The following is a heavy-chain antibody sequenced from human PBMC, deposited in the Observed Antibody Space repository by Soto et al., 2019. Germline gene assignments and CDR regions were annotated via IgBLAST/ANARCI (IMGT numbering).Heavy chain of an antibody. D-gene: IGHD6-6*01. CDR3: ARGEQLAGFDY. Sequence: GGSLRLSCAASGFTFSSYDMHWVRQATGKGLEWVSAIGTAGDTYYPGSVKGRFTISRENAKNSLYLQMNSLRAEDTAVYYCARGEQLAGFDYWGQGTLVTVSS. V-gene: IGHV3-13*01. CDR2: IGTAGDT. J-gene: IGHJ4*02. CDR1: GFTFSSYD.